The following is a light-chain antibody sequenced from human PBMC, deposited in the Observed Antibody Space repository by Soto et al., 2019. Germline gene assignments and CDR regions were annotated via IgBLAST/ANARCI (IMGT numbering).Light chain of an antibody. CDR1: SSDVGGYNY. CDR3: CSSAGSYSYV. V-gene: IGLV2-11*01. Sequence: QSALTQPRSVSGSPGQSVTIACTGTSSDVGGYNYVSWYQQHPGKAPKLMIYDVSKRPSGVPDRFSGSKSGNTASLTISGLSAEDEADYYCCSSAGSYSYVFGTGTKLTVL. CDR2: DVS. J-gene: IGLJ1*01.